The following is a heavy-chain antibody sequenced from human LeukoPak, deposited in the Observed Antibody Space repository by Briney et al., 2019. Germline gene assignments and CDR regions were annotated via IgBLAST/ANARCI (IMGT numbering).Heavy chain of an antibody. CDR2: ISSSSSYI. Sequence: GGSLRLSCAASGYIFSRYWMHWVRQAPGKGLEWVSSISSSSSYIYYADSAKGRFTISRDNAKNSLYLQMNSLRAEDTAVYYCARVRITDSSGWYGWGFDYWGQGTLVTVSS. D-gene: IGHD6-19*01. CDR1: GYIFSRYW. V-gene: IGHV3-21*01. J-gene: IGHJ4*02. CDR3: ARVRITDSSGWYGWGFDY.